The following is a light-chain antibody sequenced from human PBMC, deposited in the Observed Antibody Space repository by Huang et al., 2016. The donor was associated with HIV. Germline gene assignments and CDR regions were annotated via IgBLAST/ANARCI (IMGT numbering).Light chain of an antibody. V-gene: IGKV3-20*01. CDR2: GAS. CDR1: QSVRSAY. Sequence: EIVLTQFPGTLSLSPGEGATLSCRASQSVRSAYLAWYQQRPGQAPRLLIYGASSRPNCISDRFSGRGSGTDFTLTISRLEPEDFAVYYCQQYDDSLWTFGPGTKVEI. J-gene: IGKJ1*01. CDR3: QQYDDSLWT.